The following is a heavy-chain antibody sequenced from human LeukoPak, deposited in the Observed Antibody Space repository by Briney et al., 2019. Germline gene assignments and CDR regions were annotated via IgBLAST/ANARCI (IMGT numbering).Heavy chain of an antibody. V-gene: IGHV4-59*01. D-gene: IGHD1-26*01. CDR3: AMAELHDVFDI. CDR2: IYYSGST. CDR1: GGSISSYY. J-gene: IGHJ3*02. Sequence: SETLSLTCTVSGGSISSYYWSWIRQPPGKGLEWIGYIYYSGSTNYNPSLKSRVTISVDTSKNQFSLKLSSVTAADTAVYYCAMAELHDVFDIWGQGTKVTVSS.